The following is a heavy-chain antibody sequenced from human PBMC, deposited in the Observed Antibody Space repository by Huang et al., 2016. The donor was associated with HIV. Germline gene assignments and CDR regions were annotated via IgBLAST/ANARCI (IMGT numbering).Heavy chain of an antibody. CDR2: IYAPGTT. Sequence: QVQLQESGPGLVKPSQTLPLICSVSGDSITSSRNYYWTWVRQPAGQGLEYVGVIYAPGTTYDNTCLKTLVSISVDTSKNQFSMRLTSMTAADTAVYYCARATYRDFEYSFDFWGQGILVTVSS. J-gene: IGHJ4*02. CDR1: GDSITSSRNYY. CDR3: ARATYRDFEYSFDF. D-gene: IGHD2-21*01. V-gene: IGHV4-61*09.